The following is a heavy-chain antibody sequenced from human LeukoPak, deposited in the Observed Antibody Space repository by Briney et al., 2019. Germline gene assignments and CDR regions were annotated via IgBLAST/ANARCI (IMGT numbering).Heavy chain of an antibody. D-gene: IGHD3-22*01. CDR2: ISGSGGSS. CDR3: AKVDTYYYDSSGCDAFDI. CDR1: GFTFSIFA. V-gene: IGHV3-23*01. J-gene: IGHJ3*02. Sequence: PGGSLRLSCAASGFTFSIFAMNWVRQAPGKGLEWVSGISGSGGSSYYADSVKGRFTISRDNSKNTLYLQMNSLRAEDTAVYYCAKVDTYYYDSSGCDAFDIWGQGTMVTVSS.